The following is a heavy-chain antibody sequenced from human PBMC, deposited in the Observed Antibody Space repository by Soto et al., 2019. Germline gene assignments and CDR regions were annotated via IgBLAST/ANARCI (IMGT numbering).Heavy chain of an antibody. Sequence: PSETLSLTCTVSGGSISSGGYYWSWIRQHPGKGLEWIGYIYYSGSTYYNPSLKSRVTISVDTSKNQFSLKLSSVTAADTAVYYCARGQAGYSGYDWYYFDYWGQGTLVTVSS. CDR1: GGSISSGGYY. CDR2: IYYSGST. V-gene: IGHV4-31*03. D-gene: IGHD5-12*01. J-gene: IGHJ4*02. CDR3: ARGQAGYSGYDWYYFDY.